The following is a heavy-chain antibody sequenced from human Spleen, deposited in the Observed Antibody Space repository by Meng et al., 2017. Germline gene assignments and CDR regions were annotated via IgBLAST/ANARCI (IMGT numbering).Heavy chain of an antibody. Sequence: VKVSCKASGGTFSSYAISWVRQAPGQGLEWMGGIIPIFGTANYAQKFQGRVTITADESTSTAYMELSSLRSEDTAVYYCARGGVAVAGYYYYGMDVWGQGTTVTVSS. CDR2: IIPIFGTA. D-gene: IGHD6-19*01. J-gene: IGHJ6*02. V-gene: IGHV1-69*01. CDR1: GGTFSSYA. CDR3: ARGGVAVAGYYYYGMDV.